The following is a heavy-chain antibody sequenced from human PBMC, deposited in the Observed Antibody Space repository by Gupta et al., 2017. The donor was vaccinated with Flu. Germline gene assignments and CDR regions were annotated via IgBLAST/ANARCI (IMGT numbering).Heavy chain of an antibody. Sequence: QVQLVQAGPEVQKPGASVKVSCQASGYSFTGYYLHWVRQVPGQGLEWMGWINPNSGGTNYAQKFQGRVTMTRDTSISTAYMELSRLRSDDTAVYYCARVYDDSSENWFDPWGQGTLVTVSS. CDR3: ARVYDDSSENWFDP. CDR1: GYSFTGYY. CDR2: INPNSGGT. V-gene: IGHV1-2*02. J-gene: IGHJ5*02. D-gene: IGHD3-22*01.